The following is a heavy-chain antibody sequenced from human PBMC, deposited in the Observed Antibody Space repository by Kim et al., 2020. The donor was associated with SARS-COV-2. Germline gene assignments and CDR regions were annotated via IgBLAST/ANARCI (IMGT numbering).Heavy chain of an antibody. CDR3: ARVAAAGIYYYYGMDV. V-gene: IGHV4-59*01. J-gene: IGHJ6*02. CDR1: GGSISSYY. CDR2: IYYSGST. D-gene: IGHD6-13*01. Sequence: SETLSLTCTVSGGSISSYYWSWIRQPPGKGLEWIGYIYYSGSTNYNPSLKSRVTISVDTSKNQFSLKLSSVTAADTAVYYCARVAAAGIYYYYGMDVWGQGTTVTVSS.